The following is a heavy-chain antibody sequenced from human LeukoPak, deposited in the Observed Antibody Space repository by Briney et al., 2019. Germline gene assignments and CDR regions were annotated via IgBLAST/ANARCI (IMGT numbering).Heavy chain of an antibody. CDR2: ISYDGSNK. CDR1: GFTFSSYG. Sequence: GGSLRLSCAASGFTFSSYGMHWVRQAPGKGLEWVAVISYDGSNKYYADSVKGRSTISRDNAKNSLYLQMNSLRAEDTAVYYCASSEYYYYGMDVWGQGTTVTVSS. V-gene: IGHV3-30*03. J-gene: IGHJ6*02. CDR3: ASSEYYYYGMDV.